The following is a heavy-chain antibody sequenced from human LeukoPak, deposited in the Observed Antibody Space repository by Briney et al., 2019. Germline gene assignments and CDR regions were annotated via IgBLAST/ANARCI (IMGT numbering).Heavy chain of an antibody. CDR1: GFTFSSYG. V-gene: IGHV3-66*01. CDR2: IYSGGNT. D-gene: IGHD1-1*01. J-gene: IGHJ3*02. Sequence: GGSLRLSCAASGFTFSSYGMHWVRQAPGKGLEWLSIIYSGGNTYYADSAKGRFTISRDNSKNTLFLQMNSLRAEDTAVYYCARVIVHTTYDAFDIWGQGTMVTVSS. CDR3: ARVIVHTTYDAFDI.